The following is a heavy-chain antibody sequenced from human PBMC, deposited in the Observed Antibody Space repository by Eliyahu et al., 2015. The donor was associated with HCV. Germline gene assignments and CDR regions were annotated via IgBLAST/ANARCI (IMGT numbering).Heavy chain of an antibody. J-gene: IGHJ5*02. Sequence: QVQLQESGPGLVKPSETLSLTCTVXGGSITTYYWSWIRQPPGKGLEWIGYIHYSGSTHXNPSLKSRVTISVDTSKNQFSLNLTSVTAADTAVYYCASGGGGIAVAGTGGWFDPWGQGTLVTVSS. CDR1: GGSITTYY. CDR2: IHYSGST. D-gene: IGHD6-19*01. CDR3: ASGGGGIAVAGTGGWFDP. V-gene: IGHV4-59*01.